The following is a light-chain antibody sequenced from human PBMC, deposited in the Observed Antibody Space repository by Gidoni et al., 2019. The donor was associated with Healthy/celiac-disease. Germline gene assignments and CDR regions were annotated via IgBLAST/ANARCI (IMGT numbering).Light chain of an antibody. J-gene: IGKJ2*01. CDR2: GAS. Sequence: IVFTPSPGTLSFSPGEKSTLSCRSSQSFSSSYLAWYQQKPGQAPRLLIYGASSRATGIPDRFSGSGSGTDFTLTISRLEPEDFAVYYCQQYGSSRVTFXXXTKLEIK. CDR1: QSFSSSY. V-gene: IGKV3-20*01. CDR3: QQYGSSRVT.